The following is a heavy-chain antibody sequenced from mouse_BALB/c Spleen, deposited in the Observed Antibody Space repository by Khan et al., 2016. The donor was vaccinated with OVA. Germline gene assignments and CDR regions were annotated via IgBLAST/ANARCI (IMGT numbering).Heavy chain of an antibody. CDR1: GYSFTGYF. J-gene: IGHJ4*01. CDR2: INPYNGDT. CDR3: ARETYYGSSMDY. D-gene: IGHD2-10*01. V-gene: IGHV1-20*02. Sequence: EVQLQESGPELVKPGASVKISCKASGYSFTGYFMNWVMQSHGKSLEWIGRINPYNGDTFYNQKFKGKATLTVDKSYSTAHMELRSLASEDSAVYYCARETYYGSSMDYWGQGTSVTVSS.